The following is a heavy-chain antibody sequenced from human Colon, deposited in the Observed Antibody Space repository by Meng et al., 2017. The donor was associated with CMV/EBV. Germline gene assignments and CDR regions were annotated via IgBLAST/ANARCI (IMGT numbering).Heavy chain of an antibody. CDR2: ISDSGGST. CDR3: ATLYGAEDY. J-gene: IGHJ4*02. V-gene: IGHV3-23*01. D-gene: IGHD4/OR15-4a*01. CDR1: AFTFRDVG. Sequence: RLSCAASAFTFRDVGMSWVRQALGKGLEWVSHISDSGGSTYYADSVKGRFTISRDNSKNTLYLQVNSLRAEDTAVYYCATLYGAEDYWGQGTLVTVSS.